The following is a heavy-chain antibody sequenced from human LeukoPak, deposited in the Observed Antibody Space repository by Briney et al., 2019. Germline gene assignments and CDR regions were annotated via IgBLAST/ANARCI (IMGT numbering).Heavy chain of an antibody. CDR3: ARVGDPWTFDY. V-gene: IGHV4-59*01. CDR2: IYYSGST. Sequence: PSETLSLTCTVSGGSISSYYWSWIRQPPGKGLEWIGYIYYSGSTNYNPSLKSRVTISVDTSKDQFSLKLSSVTAADTAVYYCARVGDPWTFDYWGQGTLVTVSS. J-gene: IGHJ4*02. D-gene: IGHD3/OR15-3a*01. CDR1: GGSISSYY.